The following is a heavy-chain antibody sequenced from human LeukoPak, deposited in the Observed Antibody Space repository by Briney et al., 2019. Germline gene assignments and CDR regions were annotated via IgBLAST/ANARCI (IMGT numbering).Heavy chain of an antibody. CDR1: GGSISSGGYS. CDR2: IYHSGST. CDR3: ARANSAVFYYYGMVV. D-gene: IGHD2/OR15-2a*01. J-gene: IGHJ6*02. Sequence: SETLSLTCAVSGGSISSGGYSWSWIRQPPGKGLEWIGYIYHSGSTYYNPSLKSRVTISVDRSKNQFSLKLSSVTAADTAVYYCARANSAVFYYYGMVVWGQGTTVTVSS. V-gene: IGHV4-30-2*01.